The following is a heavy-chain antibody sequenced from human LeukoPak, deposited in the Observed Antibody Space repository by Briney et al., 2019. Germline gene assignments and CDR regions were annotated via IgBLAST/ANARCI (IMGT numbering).Heavy chain of an antibody. V-gene: IGHV3-23*01. CDR1: GFTVSSNC. CDR2: ITTSDGNT. CDR3: AKDGGLWVSAHWGDS. Sequence: GGSLRLSCAASGFTVSSNCMNWVRQAPGKELEWVSTITTSDGNTYYADSVKGRFTISRDNSKNTLFLQMNSLRAEDTAVYYCAKDGGLWVSAHWGDSWGRGTLVTVSS. J-gene: IGHJ4*02. D-gene: IGHD7-27*01.